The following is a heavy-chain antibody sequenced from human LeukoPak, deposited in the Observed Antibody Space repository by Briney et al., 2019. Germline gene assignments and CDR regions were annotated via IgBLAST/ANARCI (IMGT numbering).Heavy chain of an antibody. CDR3: ARGGDYYGSGSGLNWFDP. Sequence: ASVRVSSKASGYTFTIYYMHWVRQAPGQGREWMGIINPSGGSTSYAQKFQGRVTMTRDTSTSTVYMELSSLTSEDTAVYYCARGGDYYGSGSGLNWFDPWGQGTLVTVSS. J-gene: IGHJ5*02. CDR1: GYTFTIYY. D-gene: IGHD3-10*01. V-gene: IGHV1-46*01. CDR2: INPSGGST.